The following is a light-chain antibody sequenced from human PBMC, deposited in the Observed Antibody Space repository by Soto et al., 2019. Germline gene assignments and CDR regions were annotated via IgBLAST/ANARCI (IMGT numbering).Light chain of an antibody. CDR2: WTS. V-gene: IGKV4-1*01. J-gene: IGKJ3*01. Sequence: DIVMTQSPDSLAVSLGERATINCKSSQSVLYSSNDKNYIAWYQHKPGQPPKLLIYWTSTRESGVPDRFSGSGSGTDFTLTISGLQAEDVAVYYCQQYYTSPFTFGPGTTVDIK. CDR3: QQYYTSPFT. CDR1: QSVLYSSNDKNY.